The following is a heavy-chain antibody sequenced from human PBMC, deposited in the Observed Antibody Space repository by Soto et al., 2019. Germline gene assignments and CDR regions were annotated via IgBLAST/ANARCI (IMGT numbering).Heavy chain of an antibody. V-gene: IGHV3-23*01. Sequence: GGSLRLSCAASGFTFSSYAMSWVSQAPGKGLEWVSAISGSGGSTYYADSVKGRFTISRDNSKNTLYLQMNSLRAEDTAVYYCAKAVRGVSRYYYYMDVWGKGTTVTVSS. CDR2: ISGSGGST. J-gene: IGHJ6*03. D-gene: IGHD3-10*01. CDR3: AKAVRGVSRYYYYMDV. CDR1: GFTFSSYA.